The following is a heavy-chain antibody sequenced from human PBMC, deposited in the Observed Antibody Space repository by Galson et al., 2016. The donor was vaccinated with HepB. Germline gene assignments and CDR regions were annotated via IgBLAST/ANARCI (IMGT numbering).Heavy chain of an antibody. Sequence: SLRLSCAASGFTFSSYWMTWVRQAPGKGLEWVANIKQDGSEKYYVDSVKGRFTISRDNAKNSLYLQMNSLRAEDTAVYYCARALVSFYDSSGYYYVMSHDAFDIWGQGTVVTVSS. J-gene: IGHJ3*02. D-gene: IGHD3-22*01. CDR3: ARALVSFYDSSGYYYVMSHDAFDI. V-gene: IGHV3-7*03. CDR1: GFTFSSYW. CDR2: IKQDGSEK.